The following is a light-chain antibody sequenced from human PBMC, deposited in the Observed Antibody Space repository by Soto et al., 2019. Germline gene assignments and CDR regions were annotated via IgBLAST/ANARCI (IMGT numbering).Light chain of an antibody. CDR3: QHSYNNPPT. CDR1: KSVSTY. Sequence: DIQMIQYPSSLSASVGDREIITCRASKSVSTYLHWYQQKPGKAPNLLIYGASSLQSGVPSRFSGSGSGTEFTLTITSLQPGDFATYYCQHSYNNPPTFGQGTKVDI. V-gene: IGKV1-39*01. CDR2: GAS. J-gene: IGKJ2*01.